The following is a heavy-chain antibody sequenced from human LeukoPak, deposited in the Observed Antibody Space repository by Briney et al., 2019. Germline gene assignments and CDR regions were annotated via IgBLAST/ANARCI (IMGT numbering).Heavy chain of an antibody. D-gene: IGHD3-16*01. Sequence: GGSLRLSCAASGFTVSSNYISWVRQAPGKGLEWVADIYRGGARFYADSVKRRFTISRDSSKNTLDLQMNSLRAEDTAVYYCASDYVGDVWGKGTAVTVSS. J-gene: IGHJ6*04. CDR2: IYRGGAR. V-gene: IGHV3-66*02. CDR3: ASDYVGDV. CDR1: GFTVSSNY.